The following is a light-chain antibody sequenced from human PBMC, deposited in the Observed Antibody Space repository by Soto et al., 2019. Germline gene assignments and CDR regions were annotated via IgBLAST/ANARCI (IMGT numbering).Light chain of an antibody. V-gene: IGKV3-15*01. CDR1: QSVSDY. Sequence: EIVMTQSPATLSVSPGETATLSCRASQSVSDYLAWYQQKPGQAPRLLISGASTRATGIPARFSGSGSWTEYNLTISSLQSEEFAVYYCQQYNDWPLTFGGGTKVEIK. CDR3: QQYNDWPLT. J-gene: IGKJ4*01. CDR2: GAS.